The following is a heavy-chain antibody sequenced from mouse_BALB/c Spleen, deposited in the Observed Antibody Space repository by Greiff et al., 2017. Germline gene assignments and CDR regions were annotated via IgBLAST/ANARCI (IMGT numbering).Heavy chain of an antibody. CDR1: GFTFSSFG. V-gene: IGHV5-17*02. Sequence: EVKLMESGGGLVQPGGSRKLSCAASGFTFSSFGMHWVRQAPEKGLEWVAYISSGSSTIYYADTVKGRFTISRDNPKNTLFLQMTSLRSEDTAMYYCARGIYSYAMDYWGQGTSVTVSS. J-gene: IGHJ4*01. CDR3: ARGIYSYAMDY. CDR2: ISSGSSTI.